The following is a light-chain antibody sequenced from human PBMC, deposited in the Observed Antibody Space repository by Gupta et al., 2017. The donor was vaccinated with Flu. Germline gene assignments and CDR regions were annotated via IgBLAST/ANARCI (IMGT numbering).Light chain of an antibody. CDR3: QQHLTYPLT. Sequence: DIQMTQSASALSASVGDRVTITCRASQSINNWLAWFQQRPGKAPKLLIYKASNLKSGVPSSFSGSQSGTKFTLTISSLQPDDSATYYCQQHLTYPLTFGGGTKVEI. J-gene: IGKJ4*01. CDR2: KAS. V-gene: IGKV1-5*03. CDR1: QSINNW.